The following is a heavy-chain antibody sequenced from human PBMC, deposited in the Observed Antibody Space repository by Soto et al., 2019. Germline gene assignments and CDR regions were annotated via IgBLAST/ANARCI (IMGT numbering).Heavy chain of an antibody. CDR2: LLRPGRRT. V-gene: IGHV3-23*01. D-gene: IGHD3-16*01. CDR1: GFMFSDYA. Sequence: GGSLRLSCAASGFMFSDYAMTWARQAPGKELEWVSGLLRPGRRTYYADSVKGRFTISGDTSANTVYLQMDSLRAEDTDVYYCEKDAIANDGIWLMDPWGQGTVVTVPQ. J-gene: IGHJ5*02. CDR3: EKDAIANDGIWLMDP.